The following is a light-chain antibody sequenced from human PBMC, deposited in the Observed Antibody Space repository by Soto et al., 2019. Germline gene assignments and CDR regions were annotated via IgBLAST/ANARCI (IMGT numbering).Light chain of an antibody. CDR2: GAS. CDR1: QTVSTNY. V-gene: IGKV3-20*01. J-gene: IGKJ2*01. CDR3: QQYGSSPRT. Sequence: EIVLTQSPGTLSLSPGERATLSCRASQTVSTNYLAWYQQKPGQAPRLLIYGASSRATGIPDRFSGSGSGTAFILTISRMEPEDFAVYYCQQYGSSPRTFGQGTKLEIK.